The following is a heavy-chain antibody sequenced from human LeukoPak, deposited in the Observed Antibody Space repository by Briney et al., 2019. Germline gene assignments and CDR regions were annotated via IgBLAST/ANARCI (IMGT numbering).Heavy chain of an antibody. J-gene: IGHJ4*02. CDR1: GFTFSDYG. CDR3: ARDRWELLRRALIDY. CDR2: IKGDGSEK. V-gene: IGHV3-7*01. D-gene: IGHD1-26*01. Sequence: GGSLRLSCAASGFTFSDYGMKWVRQAPGKGLEWVASIKGDGSEKYYVDSVRGRFTISRDNAKNLLYLEMNGLRAEDTAVYYCARDRWELLRRALIDYWGQGTLVTVSS.